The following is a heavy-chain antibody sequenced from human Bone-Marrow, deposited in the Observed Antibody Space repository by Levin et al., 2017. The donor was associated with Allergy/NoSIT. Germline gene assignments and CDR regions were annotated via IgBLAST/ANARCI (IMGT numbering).Heavy chain of an antibody. V-gene: IGHV5-51*01. D-gene: IGHD3-16*02. CDR1: GYSFTSYW. CDR2: IYPGDSDT. CDR3: ERSALEDYVWGSYRFGGWFDP. Sequence: GESLKISCKGSGYSFTSYWIGWVRQMPGKGLEWMGIIYPGDSDTRYSPSFQGQVTISADKSISTAYLQWSSLKASDTAMYYCERSALEDYVWGSYRFGGWFDPWGQGTLVTVSS. J-gene: IGHJ5*02.